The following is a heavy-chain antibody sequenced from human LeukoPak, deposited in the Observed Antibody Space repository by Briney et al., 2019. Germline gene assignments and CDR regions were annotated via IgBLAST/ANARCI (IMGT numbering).Heavy chain of an antibody. Sequence: SQTLSLTCTVSGGSISSGGYYWSWIRQHPGKGLEWIGYIYSSGSTYYSPSLKSQLTISLDTSKNQFSLKLSSVTAADTAVYYCARTDSSGYYGHYWGQGTLVTVSS. V-gene: IGHV4-31*01. CDR2: IYSSGST. CDR1: GGSISSGGYY. J-gene: IGHJ4*02. D-gene: IGHD3-22*01. CDR3: ARTDSSGYYGHY.